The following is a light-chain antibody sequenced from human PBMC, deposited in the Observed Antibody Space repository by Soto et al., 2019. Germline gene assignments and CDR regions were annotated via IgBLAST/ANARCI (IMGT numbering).Light chain of an antibody. J-gene: IGLJ2*01. CDR2: SNN. Sequence: QSVLTQPPSASGTPGQKVFISCSGSSSNIGGTNYAYWYQQLPGAAPKLLMHSNNLRPSGVPERISGSKFGTAASLAISGXXXEDEAVYYCASWDDRLGAVIFGGGTKLTVL. CDR1: SSNIGGTNY. V-gene: IGLV1-47*02. CDR3: ASWDDRLGAVI.